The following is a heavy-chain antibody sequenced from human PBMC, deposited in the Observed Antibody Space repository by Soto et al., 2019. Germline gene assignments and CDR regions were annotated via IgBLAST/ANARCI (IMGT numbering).Heavy chain of an antibody. CDR2: IIPIFGTA. CDR3: ARDVGAILGGMDV. CDR1: GGTFSSYA. J-gene: IGHJ6*02. Sequence: ASVKVSCKDSGGTFSSYAISWVRQAPGQGLEWMGGIIPIFGTANYAQKLQGRVTITADESTSTAYMELSSLRSEDTAVYYCARDVGAILGGMDVWGQGTTVTVSS. V-gene: IGHV1-69*13. D-gene: IGHD2-15*01.